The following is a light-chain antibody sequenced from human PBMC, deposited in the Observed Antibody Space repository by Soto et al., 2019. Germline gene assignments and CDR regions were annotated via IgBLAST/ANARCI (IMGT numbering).Light chain of an antibody. CDR1: QSVSSN. V-gene: IGKV3-15*01. J-gene: IGKJ4*01. CDR2: GAS. Sequence: EIVMTQSPATLSVSPGERATLSCRASQSVSSNLAWYQQKPGQAPRLLIYGASTSATGIPARFSGSGSGTEFTLTISSLQSEDFAVYYCQQYNNGSFCFGGGTKGELK. CDR3: QQYNNGSFC.